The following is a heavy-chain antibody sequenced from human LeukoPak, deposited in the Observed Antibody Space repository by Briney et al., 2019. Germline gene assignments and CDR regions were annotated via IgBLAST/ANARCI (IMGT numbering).Heavy chain of an antibody. J-gene: IGHJ4*02. Sequence: PETLSLTCTVSVGSISSYYWSSIRQPPGKGLEWIGYIYYSGSTNYNPSLKSRVTISVDTSKNQFSLKLSSVTAADTAVYYCARVDPDSSSTLEVFDYWGQGTLVTVSS. CDR3: ARVDPDSSSTLEVFDY. CDR2: IYYSGST. CDR1: VGSISSYY. V-gene: IGHV4-59*01. D-gene: IGHD6-6*01.